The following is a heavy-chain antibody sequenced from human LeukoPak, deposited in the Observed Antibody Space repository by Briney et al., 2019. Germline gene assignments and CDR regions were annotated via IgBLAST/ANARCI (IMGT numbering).Heavy chain of an antibody. CDR3: ARASKIVVVPAATPPDP. CDR2: INPNSGGT. V-gene: IGHV1-2*02. J-gene: IGHJ5*02. D-gene: IGHD2-2*01. CDR1: EYTFTGYY. Sequence: ASVKVSCKASEYTFTGYYMHWVRQAPGQGLEWMGWINPNSGGTNYAQKFQGRVTMTRDTSISTAYMELSRLRSDDTAVYYCARASKIVVVPAATPPDPWGPGNLVTVS.